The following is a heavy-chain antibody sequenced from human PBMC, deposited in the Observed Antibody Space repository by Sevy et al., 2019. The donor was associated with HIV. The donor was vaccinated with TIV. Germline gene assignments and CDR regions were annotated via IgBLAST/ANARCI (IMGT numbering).Heavy chain of an antibody. V-gene: IGHV1-3*01. Sequence: ASVKVSCKASGYSFSNYAMHWVRQAPGQRLEWMGWINAANGNTKYSQNFQGRATITRDTSTSTAYMELSSLRSEDTAVYYCARDEVNAHFWSAYYPDPDHYYYGMDVWGQGTTVTVSS. CDR2: INAANGNT. CDR3: ARDEVNAHFWSAYYPDPDHYYYGMDV. J-gene: IGHJ6*02. CDR1: GYSFSNYA. D-gene: IGHD3-3*01.